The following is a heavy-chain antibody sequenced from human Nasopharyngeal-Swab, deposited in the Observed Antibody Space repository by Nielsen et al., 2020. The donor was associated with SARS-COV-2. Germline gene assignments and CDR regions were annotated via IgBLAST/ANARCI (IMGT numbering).Heavy chain of an antibody. D-gene: IGHD1-1*01. V-gene: IGHV4-59*01. J-gene: IGHJ3*02. CDR1: GGSISSYH. Sequence: SETLSLTCTVSGGSISSYHWSWIRQPPGKGLEWFGYIYYSGSTNYNPSLKSRVTISVDTSKNQFSLKLSSVTAADTAVYYCAREFGTRDSFDIWGQGTMVTVSS. CDR2: IYYSGST. CDR3: AREFGTRDSFDI.